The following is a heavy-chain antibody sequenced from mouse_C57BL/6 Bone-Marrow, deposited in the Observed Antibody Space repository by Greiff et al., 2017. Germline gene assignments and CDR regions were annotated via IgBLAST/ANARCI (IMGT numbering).Heavy chain of an antibody. V-gene: IGHV5-2*01. Sequence: EVMLVESGGGLVQPGESLTLSCESNEYEFPSHDMSWVRKTPEKRLELVAAINSDGGSTYYPDTMERRFIISRDNTKKTLYLQLSSLRSEDTALYYCARSDGYYWYFDVWGTGTTVTVSS. CDR3: ARSDGYYWYFDV. J-gene: IGHJ1*03. CDR1: EYEFPSHD. CDR2: INSDGGST. D-gene: IGHD2-3*01.